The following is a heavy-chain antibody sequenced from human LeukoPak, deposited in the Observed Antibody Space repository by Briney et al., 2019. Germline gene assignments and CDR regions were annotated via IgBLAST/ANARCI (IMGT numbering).Heavy chain of an antibody. CDR1: GYSISSGYY. J-gene: IGHJ6*03. CDR2: IIRSGST. D-gene: IGHD3-16*01. CDR3: ARVMGESWTFYMDV. Sequence: PSETLSLTCTVTGYSISSGYYWGWIRQPPGQGLEWIGQIIRSGSTTYNPSLKSRATRSVDKSKNQFSLRLTSVTAADTAIYYCARVMGESWTFYMDVWGKGTTVTVSS. V-gene: IGHV4-38-2*02.